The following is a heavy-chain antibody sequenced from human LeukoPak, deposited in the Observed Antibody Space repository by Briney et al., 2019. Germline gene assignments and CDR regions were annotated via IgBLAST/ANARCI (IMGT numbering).Heavy chain of an antibody. CDR2: ISYDGSNK. V-gene: IGHV3-30*04. D-gene: IGHD3-22*01. CDR1: GFTLSSYA. CDR3: ARDGSYYDSSGYYYFDY. Sequence: PGGSLRLSCAASGFTLSSYAMHWVRQAPGKGLEWVAVISYDGSNKYYAGSVKGRFTISRDNSKNTLYLQMNSLRAEDTAVYYCARDGSYYDSSGYYYFDYWGQGTLVTVSS. J-gene: IGHJ4*02.